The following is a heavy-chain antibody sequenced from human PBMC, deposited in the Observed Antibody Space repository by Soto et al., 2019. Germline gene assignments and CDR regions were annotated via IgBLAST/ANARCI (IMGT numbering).Heavy chain of an antibody. CDR1: GFTFSSYA. V-gene: IGHV3-30-3*01. CDR2: ISYDGSNK. CDR3: ARESRGSSANWFDP. J-gene: IGHJ5*02. Sequence: GGSLRLSCAASGFTFSSYAMHWVRQAPGKGLEWVAVISYDGSNKYYADSVKGRFTISRDNSKNTLYLQMNSLRAEDTAVYYWARESRGSSANWFDPWGQGTLVTVSS. D-gene: IGHD6-6*01.